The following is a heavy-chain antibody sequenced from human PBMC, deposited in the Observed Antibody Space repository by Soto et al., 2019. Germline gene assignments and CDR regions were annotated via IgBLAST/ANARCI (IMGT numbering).Heavy chain of an antibody. CDR2: IDYSGST. V-gene: IGHV4-34*01. D-gene: IGHD3-10*01. CDR1: GGSFSGYY. CDR3: ARFDGSGTIDY. Sequence: SETLSLTCAVYGGSFSGYYWSWSRQPPWKGLEWIGYIDYSGSTNYNPSLKSRVTISVDTSKNQFSLKLSSVTAADTAVYYCARFDGSGTIDYWGEGTLVSVSS. J-gene: IGHJ4*02.